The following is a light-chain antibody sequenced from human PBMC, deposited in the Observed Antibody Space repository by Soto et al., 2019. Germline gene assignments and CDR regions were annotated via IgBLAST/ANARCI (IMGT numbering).Light chain of an antibody. Sequence: QSVLTQPPSTSGTPGQRVTISCSGSSSNIGSNHVYWYQQFPGMAPKLLMYRSEQRPTGVPDRFSGSKSGTSASLAISGLRSDEEADYYCAARDESLSGVVFGVGTQLTVL. CDR1: SSNIGSNH. CDR2: RSE. V-gene: IGLV1-47*01. CDR3: AARDESLSGVV. J-gene: IGLJ2*01.